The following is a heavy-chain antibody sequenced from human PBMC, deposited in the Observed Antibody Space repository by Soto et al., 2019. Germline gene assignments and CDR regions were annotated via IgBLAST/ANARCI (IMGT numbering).Heavy chain of an antibody. V-gene: IGHV3-15*07. CDR1: GFTFSNAW. Sequence: GGSLRLSCAASGFTFSNAWINWVRQAPGKGLEWVGRIKSKTDGGTTDFAAPVKGRFAISRDDLKDMVYLQMNSLKTEDTGIYYCTTDSYSTIIVVRFDYWGQGTLVTVSS. CDR2: IKSKTDGGTT. J-gene: IGHJ4*02. D-gene: IGHD3-22*01. CDR3: TTDSYSTIIVVRFDY.